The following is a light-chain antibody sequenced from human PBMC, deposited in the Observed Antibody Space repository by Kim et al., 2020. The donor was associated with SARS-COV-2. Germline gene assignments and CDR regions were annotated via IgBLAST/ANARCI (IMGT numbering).Light chain of an antibody. CDR3: QQYHDYPLT. CDR2: GAS. V-gene: IGKV1D-16*01. J-gene: IGKJ4*01. CDR1: QGIDRW. Sequence: DIRMTQSPSSLSASVGDTVTITCRASQGIDRWLAWYQQTPEKAPKSLIFGASSLQSGVPSRFSGSGSGTDFTLTISSLQPEDFATYYCQQYHDYPLTFGGGTKLEI.